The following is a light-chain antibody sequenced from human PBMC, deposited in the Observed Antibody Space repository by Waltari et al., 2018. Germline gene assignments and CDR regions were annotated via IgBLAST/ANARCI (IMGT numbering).Light chain of an antibody. Sequence: VIWMTQSPSLLSASTGDRVTITCRTSQDINIYFAWYKQKPGKAPDLLIYGASTLQSGVPSRFSGSGSGTDFTLTISRLQSEDFATYYCQHYHSFPHTFGQGTKVEIK. CDR1: QDINIY. J-gene: IGKJ1*01. CDR3: QHYHSFPHT. V-gene: IGKV1D-8*01. CDR2: GAS.